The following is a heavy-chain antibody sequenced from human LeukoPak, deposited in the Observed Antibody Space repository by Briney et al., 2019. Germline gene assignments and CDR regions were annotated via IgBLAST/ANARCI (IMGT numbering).Heavy chain of an antibody. CDR3: ARIAVAGTDGSDY. V-gene: IGHV4-34*01. J-gene: IGHJ4*02. Sequence: SETLFLTCAVYGGSFSGYYWSWIRQPPGKGLEWIGEINHSGSTNYNPSLKSRVTISVDTSKNQFSLKLSSVTAADTAVYYCARIAVAGTDGSDYWGQGTLVTVPS. CDR1: GGSFSGYY. CDR2: INHSGST. D-gene: IGHD6-19*01.